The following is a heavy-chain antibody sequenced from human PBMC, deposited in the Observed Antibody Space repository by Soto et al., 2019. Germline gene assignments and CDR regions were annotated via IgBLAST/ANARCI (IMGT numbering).Heavy chain of an antibody. Sequence: PSETLSLTCAVYGGSFSGYYWSWIRQPPGKRLEWIGEINHSGSTNYNPSLKSRVTISVDTSKNQFSLKLSSVTAADTAVYYCARDRDYGDYGLFDICGQRTMVTVSS. J-gene: IGHJ3*02. D-gene: IGHD4-17*01. V-gene: IGHV4-34*01. CDR2: INHSGST. CDR1: GGSFSGYY. CDR3: ARDRDYGDYGLFDI.